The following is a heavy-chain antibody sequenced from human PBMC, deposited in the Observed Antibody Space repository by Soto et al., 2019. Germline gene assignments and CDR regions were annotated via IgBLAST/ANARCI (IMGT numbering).Heavy chain of an antibody. CDR3: ARARYPGPYYYGMDV. V-gene: IGHV3-33*01. CDR1: GFTFVDHG. J-gene: IGHJ6*02. Sequence: PGRPNRVSCAAAGFTFVDHGMHRVSQDTGKGLEWVAVIWYDGSNKYYADSVKGRFTISRDNSKNTLYLQMNSLRAEDTAVYYCARARYPGPYYYGMDVWGQGTTVTVSS. CDR2: IWYDGSNK. D-gene: IGHD3-9*01.